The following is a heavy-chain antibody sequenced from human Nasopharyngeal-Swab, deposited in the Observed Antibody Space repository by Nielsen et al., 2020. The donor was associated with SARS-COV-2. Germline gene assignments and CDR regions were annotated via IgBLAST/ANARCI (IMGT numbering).Heavy chain of an antibody. Sequence: SEILSLTCTVPGGSISSYYWTWIRQPPGKGLECIGYISYSGSTNYNPSLKSRVTISVDTSKNQFSLKLSSVTAADTAVYYCTRRTLSSSGYYFDYWGQGTLVTVSS. D-gene: IGHD2-2*01. J-gene: IGHJ4*02. CDR3: TRRTLSSSGYYFDY. CDR1: GGSISSYY. CDR2: ISYSGST. V-gene: IGHV4-59*08.